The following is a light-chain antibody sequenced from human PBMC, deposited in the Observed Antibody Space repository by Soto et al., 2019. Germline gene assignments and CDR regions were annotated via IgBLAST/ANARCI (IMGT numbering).Light chain of an antibody. CDR1: QSVSSTY. J-gene: IGKJ1*01. CDR3: QQYGMSPQT. V-gene: IGKV3-20*01. Sequence: EIVLTQSPGTLSLSPGERATLSCRASQSVSSTYLAWYQQKPGQAPRLLIYGASGRATGIPDRFSGSGSGTDFILTISRLEPEDFAVYYCQQYGMSPQTFGQGTKVDI. CDR2: GAS.